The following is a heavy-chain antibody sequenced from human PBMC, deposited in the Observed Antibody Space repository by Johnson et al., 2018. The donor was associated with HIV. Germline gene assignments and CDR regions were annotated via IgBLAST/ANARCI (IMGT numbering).Heavy chain of an antibody. CDR2: IKQDGSEK. D-gene: IGHD3-3*01. CDR3: ARGGYNFWSGYLGAFDI. V-gene: IGHV3-7*01. CDR1: GFTFSDYY. J-gene: IGHJ3*02. Sequence: MQLVESGGGLVKPGGSLRLSCAASGFTFSDYYMSWIRQAPGKGLEWVANIKQDGSEKYYVDSVKGRFTISRDNAKNSLYLQMNSLRAEDTAVYYCARGGYNFWSGYLGAFDIWGQGTMVTVSS.